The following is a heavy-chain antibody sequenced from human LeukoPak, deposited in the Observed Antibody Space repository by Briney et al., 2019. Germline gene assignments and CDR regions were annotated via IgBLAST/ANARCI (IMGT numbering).Heavy chain of an antibody. D-gene: IGHD3-10*01. Sequence: SETLSLTCNVSRGSFTICGYSWSWIRPHPGKGLERIGHIYPSGRTQYNPSLESRLTISLDTSKNQFSLTLNSVTAADTAVYFCARSLRIGETPFDRWGQGTLVTVSS. J-gene: IGHJ4*02. CDR3: ARSLRIGETPFDR. CDR2: IYPSGRT. V-gene: IGHV4-31*03. CDR1: RGSFTICGYS.